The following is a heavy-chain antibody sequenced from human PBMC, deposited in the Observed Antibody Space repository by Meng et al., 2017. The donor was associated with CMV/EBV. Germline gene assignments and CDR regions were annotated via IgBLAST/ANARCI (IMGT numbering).Heavy chain of an antibody. Sequence: GGSLRLSCVVSGLTVSSTYMSWVRQAPGKGLEWVSVIYSGGTSYHADSVKGRFTISRDNSKNTVFLQMNSLRAEDTAVYCCATGLGEDGDYTGDFWGQGTLVTVSS. V-gene: IGHV3-53*01. CDR3: ATGLGEDGDYTGDF. D-gene: IGHD4-17*01. CDR2: IYSGGTS. CDR1: GLTVSSTY. J-gene: IGHJ4*02.